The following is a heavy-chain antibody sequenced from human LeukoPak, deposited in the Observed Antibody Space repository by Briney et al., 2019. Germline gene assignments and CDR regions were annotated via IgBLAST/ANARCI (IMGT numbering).Heavy chain of an antibody. CDR2: ITGSGANT. V-gene: IGHV3-23*01. CDR3: AKLRDRSGYSAGDY. Sequence: GGSLRLSCAASGFTLSNYAMTWVRQAPGKGLEWVSLITGSGANTYYADSVKGRFTISRDNSKNMLYLQTNSLRAEDTAVYYCAKLRDRSGYSAGDYWGQGTLVTVSS. CDR1: GFTLSNYA. J-gene: IGHJ4*02. D-gene: IGHD3-3*01.